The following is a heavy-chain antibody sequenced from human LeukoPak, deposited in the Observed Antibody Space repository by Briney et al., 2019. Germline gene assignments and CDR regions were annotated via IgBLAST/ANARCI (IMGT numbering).Heavy chain of an antibody. CDR2: ISGSGGST. Sequence: TGGSLRLSCAASGFTFSSYAMSWVRQAPGKGLEWVSAISGSGGSTYYADSVKGRFTISRDNSKNTLYLQMNSLRAEDTAVYYCAKDNWGFYYYYYYMDVWGKGTTVTVSS. J-gene: IGHJ6*03. D-gene: IGHD7-27*01. V-gene: IGHV3-23*01. CDR3: AKDNWGFYYYYYYMDV. CDR1: GFTFSSYA.